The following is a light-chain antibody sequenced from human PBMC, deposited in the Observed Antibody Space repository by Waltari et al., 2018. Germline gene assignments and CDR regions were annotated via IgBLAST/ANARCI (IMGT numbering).Light chain of an antibody. CDR1: SSDVGGYNF. V-gene: IGLV2-8*01. CDR3: NSYASRNSVV. J-gene: IGLJ2*01. Sequence: QSALTQPPSASGSPGQSVPISCTGTSSDVGGYNFVSWYHQHPGKAPKRMIDEVSKRPSGVPDRLAGSKSGNTATLTVCGLQAEDEADYYSNSYASRNSVVFGGGTKLTGL. CDR2: EVS.